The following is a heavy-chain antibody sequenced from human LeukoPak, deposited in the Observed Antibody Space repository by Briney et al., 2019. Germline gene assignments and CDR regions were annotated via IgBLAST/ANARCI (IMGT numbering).Heavy chain of an antibody. CDR1: GDFITASY. CDR2: VYYSGST. Sequence: SETLSLTCTVCGDFITASYWSWIRQPPGKGLEWIGYVYYSGSTEYNPSLRSQVTISLEMSKHQFSLNVTSVTAADTAVYYCATNTGTVFDYWGQGALVTVSS. J-gene: IGHJ4*02. D-gene: IGHD7-27*01. V-gene: IGHV4-59*01. CDR3: ATNTGTVFDY.